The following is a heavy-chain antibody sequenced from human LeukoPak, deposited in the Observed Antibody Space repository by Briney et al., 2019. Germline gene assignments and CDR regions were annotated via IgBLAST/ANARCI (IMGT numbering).Heavy chain of an antibody. V-gene: IGHV4-4*07. CDR2: IYTSGST. CDR1: GSSISSAYY. D-gene: IGHD3-10*01. J-gene: IGHJ5*02. CDR3: ARGYYSFDT. Sequence: SETLSLTCTVSGSSISSAYYWSWIRQPAGKGLEWIGRIYTSGSTNYNPSLKSRVTMSVDTSKNQFSLKLSSVTAADTAVYYCARGYYSFDTWGQGTLVTVSS.